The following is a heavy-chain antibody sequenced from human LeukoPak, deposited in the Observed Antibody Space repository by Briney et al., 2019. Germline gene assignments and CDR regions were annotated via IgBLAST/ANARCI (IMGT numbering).Heavy chain of an antibody. V-gene: IGHV3-21*01. CDR1: GFTFSSYS. Sequence: GGSLRLSCAASGFTFSSYSMNWVRQAPGKGLEWVSSISSSSSYIYYADSVKGRFTISRDNAKNSLYLQMNSLRAEDTAVYYCARAGDDYNYVDYWGQGTLVTVSS. D-gene: IGHD5-24*01. J-gene: IGHJ4*02. CDR3: ARAGDDYNYVDY. CDR2: ISSSSSYI.